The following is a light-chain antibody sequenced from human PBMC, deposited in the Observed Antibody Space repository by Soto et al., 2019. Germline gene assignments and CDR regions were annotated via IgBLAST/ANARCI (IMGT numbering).Light chain of an antibody. V-gene: IGKV1-5*03. CDR3: QQYNSDPYT. Sequence: DIQMTQSPSTLSASVGDRVTITCRASQSISSWLAWYQQKPGKAPKLLIYKASSLESGVPSRFSGSGSGTEFPLTISSLQPDDFASYYCQQYNSDPYTFGQGTQREIK. J-gene: IGKJ2*01. CDR1: QSISSW. CDR2: KAS.